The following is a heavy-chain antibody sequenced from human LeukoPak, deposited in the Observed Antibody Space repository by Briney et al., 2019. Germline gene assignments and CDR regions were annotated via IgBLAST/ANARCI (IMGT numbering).Heavy chain of an antibody. D-gene: IGHD1-26*01. CDR1: GFSFRSFE. CDR2: ISSGGGTI. CDR3: ARSTELSDPYFYYGMDV. J-gene: IGHJ6*02. V-gene: IGHV3-48*03. Sequence: GGSLRLSCAASGFSFRSFEMSWVRQAPGKGLECISYISSGGGTIYHADSVKGRSTISRDNANNSLYLQMNSLRAEDTAIYYCARSTELSDPYFYYGMDVWGQGTTVTVSS.